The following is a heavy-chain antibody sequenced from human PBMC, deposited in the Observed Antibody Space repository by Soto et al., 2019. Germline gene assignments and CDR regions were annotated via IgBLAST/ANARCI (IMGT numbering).Heavy chain of an antibody. V-gene: IGHV3-74*01. D-gene: IGHD5-12*01. Sequence: EENLVQSGGGLVQPGGSLRLSCAASGFPFSTYWMHWVRQVPGQGLVWVSRINGDGSSTVYADFVRGRFTISRDNAKNTLYLQVNSLRVDDTAIYYCTGGYQEWGQGALVTVSS. CDR1: GFPFSTYW. J-gene: IGHJ4*02. CDR3: TGGYQE. CDR2: INGDGSST.